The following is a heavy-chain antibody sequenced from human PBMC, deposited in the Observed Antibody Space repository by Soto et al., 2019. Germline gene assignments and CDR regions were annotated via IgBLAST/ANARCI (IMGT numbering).Heavy chain of an antibody. D-gene: IGHD1-26*01. CDR2: IWYDGSNK. V-gene: IGHV3-33*01. J-gene: IGHJ6*02. Sequence: GGSLRLSCAASGFTFSSYGMHWVRQAPGKGLEWVAVIWYDGSNKYYADSVKGRFTISRDNSKNTLYLQMNSLRAEDTAVYYCAREPVGADGMDVWGQGTTVTVSS. CDR1: GFTFSSYG. CDR3: AREPVGADGMDV.